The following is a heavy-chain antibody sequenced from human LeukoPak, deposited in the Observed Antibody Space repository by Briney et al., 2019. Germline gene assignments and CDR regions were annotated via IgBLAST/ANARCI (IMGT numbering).Heavy chain of an antibody. CDR1: GDSVSSNSAA. Sequence: SQTLSLTCAISGDSVSSNSAAWNWIRQSPSRGLEWLGRTYYRSKWYNDYSVSVKSRITINPDTSKNQFSLQLNSVTPEDTAVYYCARPVPDYYGSGSYFVSNYFDYWGQGTLVTVSS. V-gene: IGHV6-1*01. CDR2: TYYRSKWYN. CDR3: ARPVPDYYGSGSYFVSNYFDY. J-gene: IGHJ4*02. D-gene: IGHD3-10*01.